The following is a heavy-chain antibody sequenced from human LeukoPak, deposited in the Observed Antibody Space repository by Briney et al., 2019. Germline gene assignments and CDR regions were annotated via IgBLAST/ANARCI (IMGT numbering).Heavy chain of an antibody. D-gene: IGHD3-22*01. Sequence: GRSLRLSCAASGCTFSCYAMHWVRQAPGKGLEWVAVISYDGSNKYYADSVKGRFTISRDNSKNTLYLQMNSLRAEDTAVYYCAREFNPFDYYDSSGPPTYWGQGTLVTVSS. CDR2: ISYDGSNK. CDR3: AREFNPFDYYDSSGPPTY. CDR1: GCTFSCYA. J-gene: IGHJ4*02. V-gene: IGHV3-30-3*01.